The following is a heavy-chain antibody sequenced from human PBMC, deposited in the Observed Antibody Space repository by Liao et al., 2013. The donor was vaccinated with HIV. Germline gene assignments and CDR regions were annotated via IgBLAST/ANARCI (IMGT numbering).Heavy chain of an antibody. Sequence: QVHLQESGPGLVKPSETLSLTCTVSGGSINPYYWSWIRKSAGKGLEWIGRIYTSGSTNYNPSLKSRVTMSVDTSKNQFSLKLSSVTAADTAVYYCARSMLLRPNWFDPWGQGTLVTVSS. J-gene: IGHJ5*02. V-gene: IGHV4-4*07. D-gene: IGHD2-15*01. CDR2: IYTSGST. CDR3: ARSMLLRPNWFDP. CDR1: GGSINPYY.